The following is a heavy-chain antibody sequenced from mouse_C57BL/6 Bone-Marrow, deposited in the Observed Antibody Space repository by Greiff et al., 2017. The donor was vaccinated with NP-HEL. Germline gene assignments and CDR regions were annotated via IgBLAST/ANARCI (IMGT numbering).Heavy chain of an antibody. Sequence: VQLQQSGPELVKPGASVKISCKASGYAFSSSWMNWVKQRPGKGLEWIGRIYPGDGDTNYNGRLKGKATLTADKSSSTAYMQLSSLTSEDSAVYFCARAGLYYYAMDYWGQGTSVTVSS. CDR3: ARAGLYYYAMDY. CDR1: GYAFSSSW. D-gene: IGHD3-3*01. V-gene: IGHV1-82*01. J-gene: IGHJ4*01. CDR2: IYPGDGDT.